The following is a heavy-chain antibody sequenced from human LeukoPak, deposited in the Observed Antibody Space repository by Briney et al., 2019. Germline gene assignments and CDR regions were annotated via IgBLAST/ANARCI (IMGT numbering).Heavy chain of an antibody. J-gene: IGHJ5*02. CDR3: AKGTIRGVLQNWFDP. D-gene: IGHD3-10*01. Sequence: GGSLRLSCTASPFTFSSYAMSWVRQAPGKGLEWVSAISGSGGSTYYADSVKGRFTISRDNSKNTLYLQMNSLRAEDTAVYYCAKGTIRGVLQNWFDPWGQGTLVTVSS. CDR1: PFTFSSYA. CDR2: ISGSGGST. V-gene: IGHV3-23*01.